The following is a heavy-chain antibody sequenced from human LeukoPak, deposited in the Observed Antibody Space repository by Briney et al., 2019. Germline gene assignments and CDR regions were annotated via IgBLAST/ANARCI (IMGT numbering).Heavy chain of an antibody. CDR2: INHSGST. CDR1: GGSFSGYY. V-gene: IGHV4-34*01. CDR3: ARGRYSSIRWRAFDI. J-gene: IGHJ3*02. D-gene: IGHD6-13*01. Sequence: SETLSLTCAVYGGSFSGYYWSWIRQPPGKGLEWIGEINHSGSTNYNPSLKSRVTISVDTSKNQFSLKLSSVTAADTAVYYCARGRYSSIRWRAFDIWGQGTMVTVSS.